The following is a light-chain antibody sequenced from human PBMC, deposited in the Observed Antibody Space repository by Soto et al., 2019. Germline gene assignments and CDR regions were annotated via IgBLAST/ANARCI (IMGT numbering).Light chain of an antibody. CDR2: AAS. CDR3: QQSYSVPIT. J-gene: IGKJ5*01. V-gene: IGKV1-39*01. CDR1: QNINNF. Sequence: DIQMTQSPSSLSASVGNRVTITCRASQNINNFLNWYQQKPGKAPNLLIYAASNLRSGVPSRFSGSGSGTDFTLTISSLQPEDFATYYCQQSYSVPITFGQGTRVDIQ.